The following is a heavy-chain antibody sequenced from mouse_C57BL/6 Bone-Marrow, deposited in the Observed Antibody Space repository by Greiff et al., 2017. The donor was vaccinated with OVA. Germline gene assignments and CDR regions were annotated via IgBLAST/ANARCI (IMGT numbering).Heavy chain of an antibody. V-gene: IGHV1-58*01. Sequence: VQLQQSGAELVRPGSSVKMSCKTSGYTFTSYGINWVKQRPGQGLEVLFYLSLGPVSNAYNEKFKGKATLTSDTSSSTAYMQLSSLTSEDSAIYFCATGGWYFDYWGQGTTLTVSS. CDR3: ATGGWYFDY. CDR1: GYTFTSYG. J-gene: IGHJ2*01. CDR2: LSLGPVSN. D-gene: IGHD3-3*01.